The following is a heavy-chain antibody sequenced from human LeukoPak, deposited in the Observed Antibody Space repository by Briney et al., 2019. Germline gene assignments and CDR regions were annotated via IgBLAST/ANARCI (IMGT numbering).Heavy chain of an antibody. V-gene: IGHV3-7*01. Sequence: GGSLRLSCAASGFIVSANYMSWVRQTPGKGLEWVANIKPDASEKSYVDSVKGRFTISRDNAENSLYLQMSSLRAEDTATYYCTTVSGTSGGASHFWGQGTLVTVSS. D-gene: IGHD6-25*01. CDR3: TTVSGTSGGASHF. J-gene: IGHJ4*02. CDR2: IKPDASEK. CDR1: GFIVSANY.